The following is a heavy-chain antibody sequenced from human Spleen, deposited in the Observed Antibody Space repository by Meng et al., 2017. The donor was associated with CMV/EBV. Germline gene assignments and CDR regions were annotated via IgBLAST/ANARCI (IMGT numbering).Heavy chain of an antibody. CDR3: TRVRATGHYFDY. V-gene: IGHV3-49*04. D-gene: IGHD1-1*01. J-gene: IGHJ4*02. CDR1: GFTFGDFA. CDR2: IRTKACGETI. Sequence: GGSLRLSCAASGFTFGDFAMSWVRQAPGKGLEWVSFIRTKACGETIEYAASVEGRFTISRDDSNTVAYLQMNSLKTEDSAVYFCTRVRATGHYFDYWGQGTLVTVSS.